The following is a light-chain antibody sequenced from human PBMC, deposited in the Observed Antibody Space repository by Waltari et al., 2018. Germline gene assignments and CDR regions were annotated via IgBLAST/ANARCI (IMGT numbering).Light chain of an antibody. V-gene: IGKV3-20*01. Sequence: RASQSVPGTYLVSYQQKTAGAPRILIYGSSCSATGTPDRFSGSRSGADYTLTISRLEPEDFAVYFYQQYGTSPPYTFGQGTKLEIK. J-gene: IGKJ2*01. CDR2: GSS. CDR1: QSVPGTY. CDR3: QQYGTSPPYT.